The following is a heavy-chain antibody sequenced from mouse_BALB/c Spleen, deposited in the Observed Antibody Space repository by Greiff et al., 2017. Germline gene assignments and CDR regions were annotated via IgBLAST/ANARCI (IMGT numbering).Heavy chain of an antibody. Sequence: VQLQQSGPELVKPGASVKMSCKASGYTFTSYVMHWVKQKPGQGLEWIGYINPYNDGTKYNEKFKGKATLTVDKSSSTAFMHLNSLTSEDSAVYYCARATVVATDFDYWGQGTTLTVSS. D-gene: IGHD1-1*01. V-gene: IGHV1-14*01. J-gene: IGHJ2*01. CDR2: INPYNDGT. CDR3: ARATVVATDFDY. CDR1: GYTFTSYV.